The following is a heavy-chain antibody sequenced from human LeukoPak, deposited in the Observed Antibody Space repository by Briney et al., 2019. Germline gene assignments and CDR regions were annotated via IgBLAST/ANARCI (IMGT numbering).Heavy chain of an antibody. D-gene: IGHD3-22*01. CDR3: AKGLEYYDSSGYFDY. CDR2: IHPSGINT. V-gene: IGHV3-23*05. Sequence: GGSLRLSCVGSGFNFMQYGMMWVRQAPGKGLEWVSTIHPSGINTHHADSVKGRFTISRDNSKNTLYLQMNSLRAEDTAVYYCAKGLEYYDSSGYFDYWGQGTLVTVSS. CDR1: GFNFMQYG. J-gene: IGHJ4*02.